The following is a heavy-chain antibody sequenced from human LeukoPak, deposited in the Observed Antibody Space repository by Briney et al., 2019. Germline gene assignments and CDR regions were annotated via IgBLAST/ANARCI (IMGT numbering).Heavy chain of an antibody. CDR1: GGSLRGQH. J-gene: IGHJ3*02. CDR3: ARHQWVPAFDI. Sequence: SETLSLTCLVSGGSLRGQHWNWIRQPPGKGLEWIGHIYYSGSTNYNPSLKSRVTISVDTSKNQFSLKLSSVTAADTAVYYCARHQWVPAFDIWGQGTMVTVSS. CDR2: IYYSGST. V-gene: IGHV4-59*08. D-gene: IGHD1-26*01.